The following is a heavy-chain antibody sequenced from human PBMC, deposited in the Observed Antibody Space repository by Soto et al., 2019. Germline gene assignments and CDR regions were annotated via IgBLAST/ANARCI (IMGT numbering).Heavy chain of an antibody. CDR2: IYTSGST. Sequence: XATLSLTCTVCGGSISSYYWSWIRQPAGKGLEWIGRIYTSGSTNYNPSLKSRVTMSVDTSKNQFSLKLSSVTAADTAVYYCARYTGIAVPRGAFDIWGQGTMVTVSS. D-gene: IGHD6-19*01. CDR3: ARYTGIAVPRGAFDI. V-gene: IGHV4-4*07. CDR1: GGSISSYY. J-gene: IGHJ3*02.